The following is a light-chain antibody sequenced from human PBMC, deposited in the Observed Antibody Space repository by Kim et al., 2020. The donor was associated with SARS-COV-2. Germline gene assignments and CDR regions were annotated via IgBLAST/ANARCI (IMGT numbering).Light chain of an antibody. CDR3: AAWDASLNGPV. J-gene: IGLJ2*01. Sequence: QSVLTQPPSASGTPGQWVTISCSGSSSNIGSYNVYWYQQLPGTAPRLLIYTNDQRPSGVPDRISASKSGTSASLAISGLRSEDEADYYCAAWDASLNGPVFGGGTQLTVL. V-gene: IGLV1-47*02. CDR1: SSNIGSYN. CDR2: TND.